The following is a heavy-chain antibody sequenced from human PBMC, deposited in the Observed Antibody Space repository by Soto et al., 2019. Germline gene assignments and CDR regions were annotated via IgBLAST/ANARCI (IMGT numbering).Heavy chain of an antibody. V-gene: IGHV4-61*01. CDR1: GGSVSSGSYY. J-gene: IGHJ4*02. Sequence: SETLSLTCTVSGGSVSSGSYYWSWIRQPPGKGLEWIGYIYYSGSTNYNPSLKSRVTISVDTSKNQFSLKLSSVTAADTAVYYCARVSPNILTGYYFPYFDYWGQGTLVTVSS. CDR2: IYYSGST. CDR3: ARVSPNILTGYYFPYFDY. D-gene: IGHD3-9*01.